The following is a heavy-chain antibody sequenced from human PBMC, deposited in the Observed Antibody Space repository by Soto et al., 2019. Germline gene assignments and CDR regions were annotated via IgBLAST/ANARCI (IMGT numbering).Heavy chain of an antibody. CDR3: AREAAGFDL. CDR1: GFTVSSDH. J-gene: IGHJ3*01. V-gene: IGHV3-53*02. CDR2: MYYGGTT. D-gene: IGHD6-13*01. Sequence: EMQLVETGGGLIQHGGSLRLSCAASGFTVSSDHMSWVRQAPGKGLEWISVMYYGGTTYYADSVQGRFTISRDSSTNTLYLQMTDLRADDTAVYYCAREAAGFDLWGQGTMVTVSS.